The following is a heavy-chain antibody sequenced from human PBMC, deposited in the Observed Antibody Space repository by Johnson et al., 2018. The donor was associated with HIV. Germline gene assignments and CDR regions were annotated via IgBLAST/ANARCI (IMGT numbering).Heavy chain of an antibody. CDR3: ARDPKGSSGWFGGAFDI. Sequence: VQLVESGGGVVQPGKSLTLSCVVSGLSFSNFGIHWVRQAPGKGPEWVSCINCNGGSTGYADSVKGRFTISRDNAKNSLYLQMNSLRAEDTAVYYCARDPKGSSGWFGGAFDIWGQGTMVSVS. J-gene: IGHJ3*02. V-gene: IGHV3-20*04. CDR1: GLSFSNFG. CDR2: INCNGGST. D-gene: IGHD6-19*01.